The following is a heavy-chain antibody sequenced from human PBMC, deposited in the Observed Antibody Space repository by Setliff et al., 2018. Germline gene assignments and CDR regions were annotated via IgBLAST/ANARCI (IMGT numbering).Heavy chain of an antibody. CDR1: GYSISSGYI. V-gene: IGHV4-38-2*02. CDR2: IGHTGSI. J-gene: IGHJ4*02. CDR3: ARDLGHGGDSDY. Sequence: TSETLSLTCTVSGYSISSGYIWGWIQQPPGKGLEWVGNIGHTGSINYNPSLKSRLTISRDTSKNQVSLKLNSVTATDTAVYYCARDLGHGGDSDYWGQGILVTVSS. D-gene: IGHD2-21*02.